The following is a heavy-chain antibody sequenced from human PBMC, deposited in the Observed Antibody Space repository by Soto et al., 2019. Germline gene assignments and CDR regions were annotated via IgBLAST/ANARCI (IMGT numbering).Heavy chain of an antibody. V-gene: IGHV1-46*04. CDR3: ARAVITFGGVIQYYFDY. J-gene: IGHJ4*02. CDR1: GYTFTSYY. CDR2: INPSGGST. D-gene: IGHD3-16*02. Sequence: QVQLVQSGAEVKKPGASVKVSCKASGYTFTSYYMHWVRQAPGQGLDRMGIINPSGGSTSYAQKLQGRVTMTRDKSTSTVYMALSSLRSEDTAVYYCARAVITFGGVIQYYFDYWGQGTLVTVSS.